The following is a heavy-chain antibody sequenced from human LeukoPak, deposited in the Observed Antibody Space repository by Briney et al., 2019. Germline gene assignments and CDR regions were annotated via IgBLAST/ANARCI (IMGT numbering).Heavy chain of an antibody. CDR1: GFTFSSYS. D-gene: IGHD1-26*01. J-gene: IGHJ4*02. CDR2: ISGSGGST. Sequence: PGGSLRLSCAASGFTFSSYSMNWVRQAPGKGLEWVSAISGSGGSTYYADSVKGRFTISRDNSKNTLYLQMNSLRAEDTAVYYCAKDRRGSDSTIDYWGQGTLVTVSS. V-gene: IGHV3-23*01. CDR3: AKDRRGSDSTIDY.